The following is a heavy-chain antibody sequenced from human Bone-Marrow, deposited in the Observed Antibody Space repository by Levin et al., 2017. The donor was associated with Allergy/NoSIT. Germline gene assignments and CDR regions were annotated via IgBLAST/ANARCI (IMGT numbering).Heavy chain of an antibody. CDR3: ARPVRYHAPSNYYYYYMDV. Sequence: SETLSLTCAVYGGSFSGYYWSWIRQPPGKGLEWIGEINHSGSTNYNPSLKSRVTISVDTSKNQFSLKLSSVTAADTAVYYCARPVRYHAPSNYYYYYMDVWGKGTTVTVSS. CDR2: INHSGST. J-gene: IGHJ6*03. CDR1: GGSFSGYY. V-gene: IGHV4-34*01. D-gene: IGHD3-10*01.